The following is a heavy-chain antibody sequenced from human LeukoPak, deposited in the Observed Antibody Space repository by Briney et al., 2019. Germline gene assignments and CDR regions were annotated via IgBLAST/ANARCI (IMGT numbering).Heavy chain of an antibody. D-gene: IGHD5-18*01. CDR2: IRSKANSYAT. J-gene: IGHJ4*02. Sequence: QPEGSLKLSCAASGFTFSGSAMHWVRQASGKGLEWVGRIRSKANSYATAYAASVKGRFTISRDDSKNTAYLQMNSLKTEDTAVYYCTRHIRSLTAPFDYWGQGTLVTVSS. CDR3: TRHIRSLTAPFDY. V-gene: IGHV3-73*01. CDR1: GFTFSGSA.